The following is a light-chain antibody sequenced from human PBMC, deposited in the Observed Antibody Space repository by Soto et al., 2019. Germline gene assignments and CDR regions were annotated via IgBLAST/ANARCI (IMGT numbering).Light chain of an antibody. Sequence: EIVMTQSPATLSVSPGERATLSCRASQSVSSNLAWYQQKPGQAPRLLIYGASTRATGIPARFSGSGSGTEVTLTISSLQYEDFAVYYCQQYNNGPRTFGQGTKVEIK. CDR1: QSVSSN. J-gene: IGKJ1*01. CDR3: QQYNNGPRT. CDR2: GAS. V-gene: IGKV3-15*01.